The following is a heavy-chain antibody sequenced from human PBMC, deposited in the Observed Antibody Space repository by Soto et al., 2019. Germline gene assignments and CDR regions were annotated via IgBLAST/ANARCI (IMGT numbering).Heavy chain of an antibody. V-gene: IGHV2-5*02. CDR3: YYNKYGRTSFDS. CDR1: GFSLSSCDVG. J-gene: IGHJ5*01. D-gene: IGHD3-10*01. CDR2: IYWDDDK. Sequence: SGATLGNATQLLGLACTVFGFSLSSCDVGVGWIRQPPGKALEWLALIYWDDDKRYSPSLKIRLTITKDTSKNPVVLTMTNMDPVDTATYFFYYNKYGRTSFDSLGQRSPVPVS.